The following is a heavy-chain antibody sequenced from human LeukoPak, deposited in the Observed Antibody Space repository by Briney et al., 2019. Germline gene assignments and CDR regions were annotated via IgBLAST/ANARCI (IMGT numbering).Heavy chain of an antibody. CDR3: ARDLGDYDFWSGPTGSMDV. Sequence: GGSLRLSCAASGFTFSSYSMNWVRQAPGKGLEWVSSISSSSSYIYHADSVKGRFTISRDNAKNSLYLQMNSLRAEDTAVYYCARDLGDYDFWSGPTGSMDVWGQGTTVTVSS. J-gene: IGHJ6*02. CDR2: ISSSSSYI. V-gene: IGHV3-21*01. CDR1: GFTFSSYS. D-gene: IGHD3-3*01.